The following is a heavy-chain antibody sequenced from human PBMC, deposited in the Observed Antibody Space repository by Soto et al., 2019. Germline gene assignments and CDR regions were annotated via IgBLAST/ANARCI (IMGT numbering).Heavy chain of an antibody. CDR3: ARPYCSGGSCYSGYFQH. V-gene: IGHV3-23*01. CDR1: GFTFNNYA. CDR2: ISGSGGTT. Sequence: PGGSLRLSCAASGFTFNNYAMSWVRQTPGKGLEWVSSISGSGGTTYYADFEKGRFTISRDNSKNTLYLQMNSLRAEDTAVYYCARPYCSGGSCYSGYFQHWGQGTLVTVSS. J-gene: IGHJ1*01. D-gene: IGHD2-15*01.